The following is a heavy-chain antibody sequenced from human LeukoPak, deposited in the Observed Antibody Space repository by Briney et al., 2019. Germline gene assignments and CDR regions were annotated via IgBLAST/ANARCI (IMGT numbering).Heavy chain of an antibody. Sequence: PSETLSLTCTVSGGSISSYYWSWIRQPPGKGLEWIGYIYYSGSTNYNPSLKSRVTISVDTSKNQFSLKLSSVTAADTAVYYCARGRGGYCSGGSCYTFDYWGQGTLVTVSS. J-gene: IGHJ4*02. D-gene: IGHD2-15*01. CDR1: GGSISSYY. V-gene: IGHV4-59*01. CDR3: ARGRGGYCSGGSCYTFDY. CDR2: IYYSGST.